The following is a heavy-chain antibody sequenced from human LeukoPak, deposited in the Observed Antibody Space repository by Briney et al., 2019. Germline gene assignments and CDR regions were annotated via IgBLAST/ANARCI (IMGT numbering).Heavy chain of an antibody. CDR1: GFTFKNYG. V-gene: IGHV3-33*01. Sequence: GGSLRLSCAASGFTFKNYGMHWVRQAPGKGLEWVAVIWYDGSNKYYADSVKGRFTISRDNSKNTLYLQMNSLRAEDTAVYYCVRGGCSSTSCYDGWGQGTLVTVSS. D-gene: IGHD2-2*01. J-gene: IGHJ4*02. CDR3: VRGGCSSTSCYDG. CDR2: IWYDGSNK.